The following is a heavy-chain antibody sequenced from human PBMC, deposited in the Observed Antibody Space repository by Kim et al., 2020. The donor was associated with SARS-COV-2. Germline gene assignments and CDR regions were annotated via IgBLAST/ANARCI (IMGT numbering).Heavy chain of an antibody. Sequence: GRTYSHPSPQSRVTISVDTSKNQFSLKLSSVTAADTAVYYCAGMWWWPYWGQGTLVTVSS. V-gene: IGHV4-39*07. J-gene: IGHJ4*02. D-gene: IGHD2-21*01. CDR3: AGMWWWPY. CDR2: GRT.